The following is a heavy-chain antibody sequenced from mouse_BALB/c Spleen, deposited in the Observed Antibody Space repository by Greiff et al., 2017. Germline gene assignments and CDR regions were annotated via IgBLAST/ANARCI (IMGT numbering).Heavy chain of an antibody. CDR3: AREGQLGPWFAY. Sequence: EVKLMESGPGLVKPSQSLSLTCSVTGYSITSGYYWNWIRQFPGNKLEWMGYISYDGSNNYNPSLKNRISITRDTSKNQFFLKLNSVTTEDTATYYCAREGQLGPWFAYWGQGTLVTVSA. CDR2: ISYDGSN. D-gene: IGHD3-2*01. CDR1: GYSITSGYY. V-gene: IGHV3-6*02. J-gene: IGHJ3*01.